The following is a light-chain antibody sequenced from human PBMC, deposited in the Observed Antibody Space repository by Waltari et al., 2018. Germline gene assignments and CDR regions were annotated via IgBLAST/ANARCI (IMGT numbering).Light chain of an antibody. V-gene: IGLV8-61*01. J-gene: IGLJ3*02. CDR2: KGS. CDR3: SLYMGSGIWV. Sequence: QTVVTQEPSLSVSPGGTVTLTCALTSGPVSTTSYASWYQQTPGQPPRTLVYKGSRRPSGVPDRFPGSILGNKAALTGTGAQADDESNYYCSLYMGSGIWVFGGGTKLTVL. CDR1: SGPVSTTSY.